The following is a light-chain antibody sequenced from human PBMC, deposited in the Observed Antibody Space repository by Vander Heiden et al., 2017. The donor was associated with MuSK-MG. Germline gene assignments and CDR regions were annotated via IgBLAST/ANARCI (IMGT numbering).Light chain of an antibody. Sequence: DLQMNPSPPSLAASVGDRVTITCRASQNISSYLNWYQQKPGKAPKVLIDDASSLQTGVPSRFSGSGSGTDFTFTISRLQPEDIATYYCQQYDNLPRTFGQGTKVEIK. V-gene: IGKV1-33*01. J-gene: IGKJ1*01. CDR2: DAS. CDR3: QQYDNLPRT. CDR1: QNISSY.